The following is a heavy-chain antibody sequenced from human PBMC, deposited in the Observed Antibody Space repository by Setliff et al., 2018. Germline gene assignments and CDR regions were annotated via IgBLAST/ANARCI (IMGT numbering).Heavy chain of an antibody. J-gene: IGHJ6*02. CDR3: VRNWVTAQHYYYGMDV. D-gene: IGHD2-21*02. Sequence: GVLRLSCAASGFIFSGYWMHWVRQAPGKGLMWVSRMHSDDRSITYADSVKGRFTISRDNAKNMLYLQMNSLRAEDTAVYYCVRNWVTAQHYYYGMDVWGQGTTVTVSS. CDR2: MHSDDRSI. CDR1: GFIFSGYW. V-gene: IGHV3-74*03.